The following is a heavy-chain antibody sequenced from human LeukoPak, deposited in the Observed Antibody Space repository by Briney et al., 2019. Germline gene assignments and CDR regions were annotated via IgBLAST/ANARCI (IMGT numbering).Heavy chain of an antibody. CDR3: ARHLPKWGWDY. CDR1: GGSFSGYY. CDR2: IYYSGST. D-gene: IGHD1-26*01. Sequence: SETLSLTCAVYGGSFSGYYWSWIRQPPGKGLEWIVYIYYSGSTKYNPSLKSRVTISVDTSKNQFSLKLSPVTAADTAVYYCARHLPKWGWDYRGQGTLVTVSS. J-gene: IGHJ4*02. V-gene: IGHV4-59*08.